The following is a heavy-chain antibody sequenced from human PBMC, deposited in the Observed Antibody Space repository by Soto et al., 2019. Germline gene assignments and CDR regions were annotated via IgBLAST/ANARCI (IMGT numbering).Heavy chain of an antibody. J-gene: IGHJ4*02. V-gene: IGHV3-23*01. CDR3: AKERDGYNGY. D-gene: IGHD5-12*01. CDR1: KFTFSSYA. CDR2: ISGSGDST. Sequence: VELLESGGGLVQPGGSLRLSCAASKFTFSSYAMSWVRQAPGKGLEWVSFISGSGDSTYYADSVKGRFTISRDNSKNTLYLQMNSLRAEDTAVYYCAKERDGYNGYWGQGTLVTVSS.